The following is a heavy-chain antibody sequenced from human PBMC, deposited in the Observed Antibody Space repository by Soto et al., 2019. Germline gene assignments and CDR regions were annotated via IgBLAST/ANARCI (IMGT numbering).Heavy chain of an antibody. J-gene: IGHJ4*02. Sequence: PSETLSLTCTVFGASVGRDDYYWSWIRQQPGKGLEWIGYIYYSGNTNYNPSLKSRLTISVDTSKNQFSLQLRSVTAADTAVYYCARTWIGSPFDFWGQGSLVTVSS. CDR3: ARTWIGSPFDF. D-gene: IGHD5-12*01. CDR1: GASVGRDDYY. V-gene: IGHV4-31*03. CDR2: IYYSGNT.